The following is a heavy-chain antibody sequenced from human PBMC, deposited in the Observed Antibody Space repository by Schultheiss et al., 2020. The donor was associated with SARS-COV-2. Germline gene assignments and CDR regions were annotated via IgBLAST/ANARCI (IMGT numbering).Heavy chain of an antibody. CDR1: GGSISSYY. V-gene: IGHV4-4*07. D-gene: IGHD5-18*01. CDR2: IYTSGST. Sequence: SETLSLTCTVSGGSISSYYWSWIRQPAGKGLEWIGRIYTSGSTNYNPSLKSRVTMSVDTSKNQFSLKLSSVTAADTAVYYCSRGSAMVPYYYYGMDVWGQGTTVTVSS. CDR3: SRGSAMVPYYYYGMDV. J-gene: IGHJ6*02.